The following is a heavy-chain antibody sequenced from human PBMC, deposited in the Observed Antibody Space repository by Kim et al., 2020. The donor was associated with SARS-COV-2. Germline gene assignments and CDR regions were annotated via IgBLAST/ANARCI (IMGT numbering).Heavy chain of an antibody. V-gene: IGHV3-30*04. CDR3: ARESGSYLRCDY. D-gene: IGHD1-26*01. CDR2: ISYDGSNK. Sequence: GGSLRLSCAASGFTFSSYAMHWVRQAPGKGLEWVAVISYDGSNKYYVDSVKGRFTISRDNSKNTLYLQMNSLRAEDTAVYYCARESGSYLRCDYWGQGTLVPVSS. CDR1: GFTFSSYA. J-gene: IGHJ4*02.